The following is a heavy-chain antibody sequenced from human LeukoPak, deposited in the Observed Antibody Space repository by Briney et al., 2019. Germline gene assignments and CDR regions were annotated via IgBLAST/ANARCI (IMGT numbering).Heavy chain of an antibody. CDR2: INFSGGTT. CDR1: GYTFTSYY. CDR3: ASRRDGSNYAAFDI. J-gene: IGHJ3*02. Sequence: GASVKVSCKASGYTFTSYYMHWVRQAPGQGLEWMGIINFSGGTTSYPQKFQGRVTMTRDTSTSTVYMELSSLRSEDTAVYYCASRRDGSNYAAFDIWGQGTMATFSS. D-gene: IGHD5-24*01. V-gene: IGHV1-46*01.